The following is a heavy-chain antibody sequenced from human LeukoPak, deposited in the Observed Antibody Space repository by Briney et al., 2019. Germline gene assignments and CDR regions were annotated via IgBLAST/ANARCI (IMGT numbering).Heavy chain of an antibody. CDR2: IYPDDSDA. Sequence: GESLKISCKGSGYNFGTRWVAWVRQLPGKGLEWMGIIYPDDSDARYSPSFQGQVTISADKSINTAYLQWSSLKASDTAIYFCARGAYGSGSYYNYYGMDVWGQGTTVTVSS. V-gene: IGHV5-51*01. CDR1: GYNFGTRW. J-gene: IGHJ6*02. CDR3: ARGAYGSGSYYNYYGMDV. D-gene: IGHD3-10*01.